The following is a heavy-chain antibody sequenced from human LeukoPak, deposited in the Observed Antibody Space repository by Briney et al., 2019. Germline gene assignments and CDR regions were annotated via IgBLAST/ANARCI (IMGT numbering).Heavy chain of an antibody. CDR2: IGSYNGNT. J-gene: IGHJ6*02. CDR1: GYTFTRYG. V-gene: IGHV1-18*01. CDR3: ASFYYYGSGSRPYPSSYGMDV. Sequence: ASVKVSCKASGYTFTRYGVSWVRQAPGQGLEWVGWIGSYNGNTNYAQRLQDRITMTTDTSTSTAYMELRSLRSDDTAVYYCASFYYYGSGSRPYPSSYGMDVWGQGTTVTVSS. D-gene: IGHD3-10*01.